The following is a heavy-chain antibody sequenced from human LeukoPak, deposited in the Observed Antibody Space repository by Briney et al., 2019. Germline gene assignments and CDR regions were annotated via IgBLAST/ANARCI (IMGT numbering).Heavy chain of an antibody. D-gene: IGHD6-13*01. J-gene: IGHJ5*02. CDR3: ARGEAGAAADYNWFDP. CDR1: GGSISSGGYY. V-gene: IGHV4-31*03. CDR2: IYYSGST. Sequence: SETLSLTCTVSGGSISSGGYYWSWIRQHPGKGLEWIGYIYYSGSTYYNPSLKSRVTISVDTSKNQFSLKLSSVTAADTAVYYCARGEAGAAADYNWFDPWGQGTLVTVSS.